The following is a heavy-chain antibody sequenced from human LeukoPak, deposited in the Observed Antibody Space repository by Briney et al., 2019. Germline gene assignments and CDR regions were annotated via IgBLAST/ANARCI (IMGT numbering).Heavy chain of an antibody. J-gene: IGHJ3*02. CDR2: ISYDGRNK. Sequence: PGGSLRLSCAASGFIFSTYGMHWVRQAPGKGLEWVAVISYDGRNKNYADSVKGRFTISRDFSKNTLYLQMNSLRAEDTAVYYCARGVGATRVGAFDIWGQGTMVTVSS. V-gene: IGHV3-30*03. CDR1: GFIFSTYG. CDR3: ARGVGATRVGAFDI. D-gene: IGHD1-26*01.